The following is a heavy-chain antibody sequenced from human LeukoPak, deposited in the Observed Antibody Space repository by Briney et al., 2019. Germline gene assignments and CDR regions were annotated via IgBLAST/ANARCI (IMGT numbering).Heavy chain of an antibody. CDR2: IYPGDSTT. D-gene: IGHD2-21*02. Sequence: GESLKISCETFGYIFSHYWIGWVRQMPGKGLEWMGIIYPGDSTTRYSPSFRGQVTISADKSISTAYLQWSSLKASDTAMYYCARQSGDYSYYYYMDVWGKGTTVTISS. CDR3: ARQSGDYSYYYYMDV. V-gene: IGHV5-51*01. J-gene: IGHJ6*03. CDR1: GYIFSHYW.